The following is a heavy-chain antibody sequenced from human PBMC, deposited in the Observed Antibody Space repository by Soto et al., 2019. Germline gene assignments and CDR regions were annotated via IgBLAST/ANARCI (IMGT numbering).Heavy chain of an antibody. CDR1: GGSFSGYY. J-gene: IGHJ3*02. D-gene: IGHD3-3*01. Sequence: SETLSLTCAVYGGSFSGYYWSWIRQPPGKGLEWIGEINHSGSTNYNPSLKSRVTISVDTSKNQFSLKLSSVTAADTAVYYCARGLVLRFLEWFSDAFDIWGQGTMVTVSS. CDR3: ARGLVLRFLEWFSDAFDI. CDR2: INHSGST. V-gene: IGHV4-34*01.